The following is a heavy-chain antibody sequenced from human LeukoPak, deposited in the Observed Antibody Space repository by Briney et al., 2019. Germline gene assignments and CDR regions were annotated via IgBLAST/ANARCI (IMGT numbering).Heavy chain of an antibody. Sequence: GGSLRLSCSASGFXFSRFDMHWVRQAPGKGLDCVSSISNNGKSTYYADSVKGRLTISRDNSKNTLYLQVSSLRAEDTAVYYCVKGFGSGSYSDWGQGTLVTVSS. CDR1: GFXFSRFD. CDR3: VKGFGSGSYSD. V-gene: IGHV3-64D*06. J-gene: IGHJ4*02. D-gene: IGHD1-26*01. CDR2: ISNNGKST.